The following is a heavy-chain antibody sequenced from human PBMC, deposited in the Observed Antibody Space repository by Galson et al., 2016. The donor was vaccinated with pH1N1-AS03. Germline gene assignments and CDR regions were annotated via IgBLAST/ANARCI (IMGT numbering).Heavy chain of an antibody. Sequence: SLRLSCAASGFTFSDNHMSWIRQAPGRGLEYIGYISESGSGTVYRDSVKGRFTISRDNAKNSLYLQMNSLRAEDTAVYYCTRYARGPSLGGQGTLVTVSS. V-gene: IGHV3-11*04. CDR1: GFTFSDNH. J-gene: IGHJ4*02. CDR2: ISESGSGT. CDR3: TRYARGPSL.